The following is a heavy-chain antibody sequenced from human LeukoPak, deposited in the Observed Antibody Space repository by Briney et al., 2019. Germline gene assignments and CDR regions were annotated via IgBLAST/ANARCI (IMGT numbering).Heavy chain of an antibody. CDR2: INHSGST. CDR3: ARARKRWLQLLSAFDI. V-gene: IGHV4-34*01. Sequence: PSDTLSLTCAVYGGSFSGYYWSWIRQPPGKGLEWIGEINHSGSTNYNPSLKSRVTISVDTSKNQFSLKLSSVTAADTAVYYCARARKRWLQLLSAFDIWGQGTMVTVSS. J-gene: IGHJ3*02. CDR1: GGSFSGYY. D-gene: IGHD5-24*01.